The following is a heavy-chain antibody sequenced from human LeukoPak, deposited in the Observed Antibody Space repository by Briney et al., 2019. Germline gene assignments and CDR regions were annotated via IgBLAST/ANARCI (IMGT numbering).Heavy chain of an antibody. CDR2: IKQDGSEK. D-gene: IGHD6-6*01. J-gene: IGHJ4*02. Sequence: GGSLRLSCAAAGFTFSSYWMSWVRQAPGKGLEWVANIKQDGSEKYYVDSVKGRFTISRDNAKNSLYLQMNSLRAEDTAVYYCAKDSREYSSSSFDYWGQGTLVTVSS. CDR1: GFTFSSYW. CDR3: AKDSREYSSSSFDY. V-gene: IGHV3-7*03.